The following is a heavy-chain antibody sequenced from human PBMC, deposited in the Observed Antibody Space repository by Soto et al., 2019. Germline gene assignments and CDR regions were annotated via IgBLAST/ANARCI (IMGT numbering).Heavy chain of an antibody. CDR3: ARDTVVRGVMGYYYGMDV. V-gene: IGHV3-21*01. CDR2: ISSSSSYI. J-gene: IGHJ6*02. D-gene: IGHD3-10*01. CDR1: GFTFSSYS. Sequence: GGSLRLSCAASGFTFSSYSMNWVRQAPGKGLEWVSSISSSSSYIYYADSVKGRFTISRDNAKNSLYLQMNSLRAEDTAVYYCARDTVVRGVMGYYYGMDVWGQGTTVTVSS.